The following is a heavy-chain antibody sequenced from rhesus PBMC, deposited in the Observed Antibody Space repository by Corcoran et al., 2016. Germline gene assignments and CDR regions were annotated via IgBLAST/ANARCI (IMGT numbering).Heavy chain of an antibody. CDR1: GYTFTDSY. V-gene: IGHV1-111*02. Sequence: EVQLVQSGAEVKKPGASVKISCKAAGYTFTDSYLPWGRQAPGKGLEWMGRVEPADGEAIPAQKFQDRVTITADTSTDTAYMELSSLRSEDTAVYYCASYGSSLDYWGQGVPVTVSS. J-gene: IGHJ4*01. D-gene: IGHD4-29*01. CDR2: VEPADGEA. CDR3: ASYGSSLDY.